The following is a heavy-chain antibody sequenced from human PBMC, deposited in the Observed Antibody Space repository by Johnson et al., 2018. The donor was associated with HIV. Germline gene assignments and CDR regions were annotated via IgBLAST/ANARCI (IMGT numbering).Heavy chain of an antibody. D-gene: IGHD4-17*01. CDR2: ISYHGSNT. Sequence: QVQLVESGGGVVQPGRSLRLSCAASGFTFNRYAMHWVRQAPGKGLEWAAVISYHGSNTYYADSVKGRFIISRDNSKNTLYLQMNSLRAEDMAVYYCARLPVTTNSEDAFDIWGQGTMVTVSS. CDR1: GFTFNRYA. J-gene: IGHJ3*02. V-gene: IGHV3-30-3*01. CDR3: ARLPVTTNSEDAFDI.